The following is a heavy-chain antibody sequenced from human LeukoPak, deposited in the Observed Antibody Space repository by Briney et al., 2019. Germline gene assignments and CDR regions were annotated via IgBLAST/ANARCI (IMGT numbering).Heavy chain of an antibody. V-gene: IGHV4-59*01. CDR1: GGSINSYY. D-gene: IGHD5/OR15-5a*01. Sequence: PSETLSLTCSVSGGSINSYYWGWIRQPPGKGLECIGYIYYSGSTNYNPSLKSRVTISVDTSKNQFSLKLSSVTAADTAVYYCARGDLPASPYYFDYWGQGTLVTVSS. CDR3: ARGDLPASPYYFDY. CDR2: IYYSGST. J-gene: IGHJ4*02.